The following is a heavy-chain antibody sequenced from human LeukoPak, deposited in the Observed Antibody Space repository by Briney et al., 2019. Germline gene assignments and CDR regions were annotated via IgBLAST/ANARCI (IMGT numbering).Heavy chain of an antibody. CDR2: ISYTGST. D-gene: IGHD3-10*01. Sequence: SETLSLTCTVSGGSISPYFWSWMRQPPGKGLEWIGYISYTGSTNYNPALKSRVTISVDTSKNQFSLQLTSVTAADTGVYYCARDDYRGVTNFDPWGQGTLVTVSS. J-gene: IGHJ5*02. CDR1: GGSISPYF. V-gene: IGHV4-59*01. CDR3: ARDDYRGVTNFDP.